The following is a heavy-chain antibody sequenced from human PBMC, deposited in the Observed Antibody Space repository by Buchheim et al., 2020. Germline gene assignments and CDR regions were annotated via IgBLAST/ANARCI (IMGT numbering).Heavy chain of an antibody. J-gene: IGHJ4*02. CDR2: ITSGSDTT. CDR3: ARGITRGSYLFDY. CDR1: GFSFGDYS. V-gene: IGHV3-48*01. D-gene: IGHD1-26*01. Sequence: EVQLVESGGGLVQPGGSLRLSCEASGFSFGDYSLNWVRQAPGKGLEWVSYITSGSDTTYYADSVKGRLTVSRDNAKNSLLLQMSSLRAEDTGLYYCARGITRGSYLFDYWGQGTL.